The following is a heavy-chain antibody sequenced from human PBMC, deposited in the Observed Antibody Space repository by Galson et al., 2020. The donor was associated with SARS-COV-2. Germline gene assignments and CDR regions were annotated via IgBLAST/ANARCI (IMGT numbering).Heavy chain of an antibody. CDR2: ISRSSYK. CDR3: ARDMHCPGGVCRFYGLDV. V-gene: IGHV3-21*01. D-gene: IGHD2-8*02. J-gene: IGHJ6*02. Sequence: GGSLRLSCTASVFIFSDSYMNWVRQAPGKGLEWVSSISRSSYKYYADSVNGRLTVSRDNAKRSLFLQLNSLRVEDTAVYYCARDMHCPGGVCRFYGLDVWGQGTTVTVSS. CDR1: VFIFSDSY.